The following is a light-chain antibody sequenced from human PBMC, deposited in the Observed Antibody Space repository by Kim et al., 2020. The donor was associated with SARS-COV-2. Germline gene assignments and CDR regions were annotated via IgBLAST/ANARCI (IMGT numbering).Light chain of an antibody. V-gene: IGLV1-47*01. CDR1: SSNIGSNY. CDR3: AAWDDSLSGWV. CDR2: RNN. Sequence: ELTQPPSASGTPGQRVTIPCSGSSSNIGSNYVYWYQQLPGTAPQLLIYRNNQRPSGVPDRFSGSKSGTSASLAISGLRSEDEADYYCAAWDDSLSGWVFGGGTQLTVL. J-gene: IGLJ3*02.